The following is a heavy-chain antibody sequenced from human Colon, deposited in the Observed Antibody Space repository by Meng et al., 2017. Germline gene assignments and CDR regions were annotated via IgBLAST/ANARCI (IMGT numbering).Heavy chain of an antibody. CDR2: ISSSSTDM. CDR3: ASGYCGGDSCRRDY. Sequence: GESLKISCAASGFTFSSYSMNWVRQAPGKGLEWVSSISSSSTDMYYADSVKGRFTISRDNAKNSLYLQMNSLRAEDTAVYYCASGYCGGDSCRRDYWGQGTLVTVSS. V-gene: IGHV3-21*01. CDR1: GFTFSSYS. D-gene: IGHD2-15*01. J-gene: IGHJ4*02.